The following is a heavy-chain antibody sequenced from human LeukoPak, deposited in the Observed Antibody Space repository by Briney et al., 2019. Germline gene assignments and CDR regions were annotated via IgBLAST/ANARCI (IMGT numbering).Heavy chain of an antibody. CDR3: ARALTDYYDPLDY. J-gene: IGHJ4*02. D-gene: IGHD3-22*01. V-gene: IGHV4-59*01. CDR2: IYYSGST. CDR1: GGSISSYY. Sequence: KSSETLSLTCTVSGGSISSYYWSWIRQPPGKGLEWIGYIYYSGSTNYNPSLKSRVTISVDTSKNQFSLKLSSVTAADTAVYYCARALTDYYDPLDYWGQGTLVTVSS.